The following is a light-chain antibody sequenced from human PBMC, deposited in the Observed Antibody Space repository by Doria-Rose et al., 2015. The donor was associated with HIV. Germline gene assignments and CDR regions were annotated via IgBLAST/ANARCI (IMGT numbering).Light chain of an antibody. CDR3: SSFTDSSTLV. CDR2: DVS. Sequence: QAVVTHPASVSGSPGQSITISCTGTSSDVGGYNLVSWYQQYPGKAPKLMIYDVSKRPSGVSNRFSGSKSGNTASLTISGLQAGDEADYYCSSFTDSSTLVFGGGTKLTVL. V-gene: IGLV2-14*03. CDR1: SSDVGGYNL. J-gene: IGLJ2*01.